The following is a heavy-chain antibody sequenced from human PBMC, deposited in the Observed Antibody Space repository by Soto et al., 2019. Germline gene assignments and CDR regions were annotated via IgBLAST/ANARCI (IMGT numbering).Heavy chain of an antibody. Sequence: SVKVSCKASGGTFSSYAISWVRQAPGQGLEWMGGIIPIFGTANYAQKFQGRVTITADESTSTAYMELSSLRSEDTAVYYCARITNWNYALDAFDIWGEGTMVTVSS. V-gene: IGHV1-69*13. CDR2: IIPIFGTA. D-gene: IGHD1-7*01. J-gene: IGHJ3*02. CDR1: GGTFSSYA. CDR3: ARITNWNYALDAFDI.